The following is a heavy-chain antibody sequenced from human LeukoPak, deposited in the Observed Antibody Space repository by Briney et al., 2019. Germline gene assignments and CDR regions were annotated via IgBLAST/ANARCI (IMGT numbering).Heavy chain of an antibody. CDR2: IYHSGST. CDR3: ARVRGYSFGPGHIDY. D-gene: IGHD5-18*01. CDR1: GGSISSNSYY. V-gene: IGHV4-39*07. J-gene: IGHJ4*02. Sequence: SETLSLTCTVSGGSISSNSYYWGWIRQPPGKGLEWIGSIYHSGSTYYNPSLKSRVTISVDTSRSQFSLRLSSVTAADTAVYYCARVRGYSFGPGHIDYWGQGTLVTVSS.